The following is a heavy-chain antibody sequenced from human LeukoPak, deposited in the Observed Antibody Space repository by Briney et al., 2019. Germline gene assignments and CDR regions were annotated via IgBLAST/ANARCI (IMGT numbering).Heavy chain of an antibody. CDR3: ARDRSSVTTWVDY. CDR1: GFTFSSYE. J-gene: IGHJ4*02. V-gene: IGHV3-48*03. D-gene: IGHD4-17*01. Sequence: GGSLRLSCAASGFTFSSYEMNSVPQAPGKGLGWVSYISGSGTTIYYADSVKGRFTISRDNAKNSLYLQMNSLRAEDTAVYFCARDRSSVTTWVDYWGQGTLVTVSS. CDR2: ISGSGTTI.